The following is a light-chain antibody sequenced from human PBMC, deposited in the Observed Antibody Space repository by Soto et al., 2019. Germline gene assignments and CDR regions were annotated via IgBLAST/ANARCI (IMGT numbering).Light chain of an antibody. CDR2: GAS. V-gene: IGKV3-20*01. Sequence: EIVLTQSPGTLSLSPGERATLSCRASQSLAGSYLAWYQQKPGQAPRLLIYGASSRATGIPDRFSGSASGTDFTLTISRLEPEDFAVYYCQQYESSTPSYTFGQGTKLESK. CDR3: QQYESSTPSYT. CDR1: QSLAGSY. J-gene: IGKJ2*01.